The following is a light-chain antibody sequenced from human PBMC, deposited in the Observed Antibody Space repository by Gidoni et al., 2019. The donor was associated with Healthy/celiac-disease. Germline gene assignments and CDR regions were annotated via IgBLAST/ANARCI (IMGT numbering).Light chain of an antibody. Sequence: SYELTQPPSVSVSPGQTASITCSGDKLGDKYACWYQQKPGQSPVLAIYQDSKRPSGIPERFSGSNSGNTATLTISGTQAMDEADYYGQAWDSSTVVFGGGTKLTVL. V-gene: IGLV3-1*01. CDR2: QDS. CDR1: KLGDKY. J-gene: IGLJ2*01. CDR3: QAWDSSTVV.